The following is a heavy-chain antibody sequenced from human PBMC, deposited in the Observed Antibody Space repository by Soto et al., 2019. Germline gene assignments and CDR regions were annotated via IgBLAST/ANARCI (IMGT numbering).Heavy chain of an antibody. Sequence: GGSLRLSCAASGFTSNNFAMHWVRQAPGKGLEWVAFISYDGTYKYYADSVRGRFTVYRDNSKSTLFLQMNSLKFEDTAVYVCANEVDVAFSSLQYGMDVWGQGTTVTVSS. CDR1: GFTSNNFA. J-gene: IGHJ6*02. D-gene: IGHD5-12*01. CDR3: ANEVDVAFSSLQYGMDV. CDR2: ISYDGTYK. V-gene: IGHV3-30*14.